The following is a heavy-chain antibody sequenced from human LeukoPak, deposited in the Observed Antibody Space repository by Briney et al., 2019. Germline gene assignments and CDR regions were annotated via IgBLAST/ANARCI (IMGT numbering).Heavy chain of an antibody. V-gene: IGHV5-51*01. Sequence: GESLKISCKGSGYSFTSYWIGWVRQLPGKGLEWMGIIYPGDSDTRYSPSFQVQVTISADKSISTAYLQWSSLKASDTAMYYCARSSCTGGSCYRGYFFDYWGQGTLVTVSS. D-gene: IGHD2-15*01. CDR3: ARSSCTGGSCYRGYFFDY. CDR1: GYSFTSYW. J-gene: IGHJ4*02. CDR2: IYPGDSDT.